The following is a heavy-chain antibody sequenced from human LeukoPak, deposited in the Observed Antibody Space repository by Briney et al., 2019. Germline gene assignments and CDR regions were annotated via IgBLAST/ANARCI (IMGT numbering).Heavy chain of an antibody. CDR2: ISYTGST. D-gene: IGHD2-2*01. V-gene: IGHV4-59*12. Sequence: SETLSLTCTISGGSIGGDHWSWIRQAPGKGLEWIGYISYTGSTSYNPSLRSRVTISLHTSENQFSLRLTSVTAADTAVYYCARDLDCSSTSCYVPFDYWGQGTLVTVSS. CDR3: ARDLDCSSTSCYVPFDY. J-gene: IGHJ4*02. CDR1: GGSIGGDH.